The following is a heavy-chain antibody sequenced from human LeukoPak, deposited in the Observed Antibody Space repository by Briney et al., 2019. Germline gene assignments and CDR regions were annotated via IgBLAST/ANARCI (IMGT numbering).Heavy chain of an antibody. CDR1: GYTFTSYG. Sequence: ASVKVSCKASGYTFTSYGISWVRQAPGQGLEWMGWISGDNGDTNYAQKLQGRVTMTTDTSTSTAYMELRSLRYDDTAVYYCARDRYGVRSGSCDYWGQGTLVTVSS. V-gene: IGHV1-18*01. J-gene: IGHJ4*02. CDR3: ARDRYGVRSGSCDY. D-gene: IGHD1-26*01. CDR2: ISGDNGDT.